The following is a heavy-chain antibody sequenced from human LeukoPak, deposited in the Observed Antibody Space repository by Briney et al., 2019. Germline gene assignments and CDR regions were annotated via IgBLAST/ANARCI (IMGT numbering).Heavy chain of an antibody. CDR1: GGSISSSSAY. CDR2: IYYSKNT. CDR3: VSPRGFSYGYFDY. J-gene: IGHJ4*02. D-gene: IGHD5-18*01. V-gene: IGHV4-39*01. Sequence: PSETLSLTCTVSGGSISSSSAYWGWIRQPPGKGLEWIGSIYYSKNTYYNPSLKSRVTISADTSKNQFSLTLGSVSATDTAVYYCVSPRGFSYGYFDYWGQGSLVTVSS.